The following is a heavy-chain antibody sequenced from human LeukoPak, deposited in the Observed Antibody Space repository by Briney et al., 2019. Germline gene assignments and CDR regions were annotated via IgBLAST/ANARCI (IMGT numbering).Heavy chain of an antibody. CDR3: ARDSRGGVTFDS. CDR1: GFTFSSNY. V-gene: IGHV3-53*01. J-gene: IGHJ4*02. Sequence: PGGSLRLSCAASGFTFSSNYMSWVRQAPGKGLEWVSVIYAGGNTYYADSVKGRFTISRDNSKNTLDLQMNSLRVEDTAVYYCARDSRGGVTFDSWGQGTLVTVSS. CDR2: IYAGGNT. D-gene: IGHD5-18*01.